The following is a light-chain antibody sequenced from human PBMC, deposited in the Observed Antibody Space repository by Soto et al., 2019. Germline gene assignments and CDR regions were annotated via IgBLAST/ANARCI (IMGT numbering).Light chain of an antibody. Sequence: QSALTQPPSASGSPGQSVAISCTGTSSDVGGFNHISWYQHHPGKAPKLIIYEVNKRPSGVPDRFSGSKSANTASLTVSGLQVEDEADYYCSSYAGGNTFYVFGTGTKLTVL. J-gene: IGLJ1*01. CDR3: SSYAGGNTFYV. CDR1: SSDVGGFNH. CDR2: EVN. V-gene: IGLV2-8*01.